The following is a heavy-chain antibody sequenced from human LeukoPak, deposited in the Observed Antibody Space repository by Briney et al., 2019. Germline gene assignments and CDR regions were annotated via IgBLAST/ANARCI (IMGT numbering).Heavy chain of an antibody. D-gene: IGHD5-18*01. CDR1: GFTFNTHA. CDR2: INGNGAST. J-gene: IGHJ4*02. Sequence: GGSLRLSCAASGFTFNTHAMSWVRQAPGKGLEWVSGINGNGASTYYSDSVKGRFTISRDISKNTLYLQMSSLRAEDTAVYYCAKDQGYSYYYLDYWGQGTLVTVSS. V-gene: IGHV3-23*01. CDR3: AKDQGYSYYYLDY.